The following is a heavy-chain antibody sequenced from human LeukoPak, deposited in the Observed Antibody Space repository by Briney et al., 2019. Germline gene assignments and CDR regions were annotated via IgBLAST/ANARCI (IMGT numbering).Heavy chain of an antibody. CDR2: ISAYNGNT. CDR1: GYTFTSYG. D-gene: IGHD3-10*01. V-gene: IGHV1-18*01. Sequence: ASVKVSCKASGYTFTSYGISWVRQAPGQGLEWMGWISAYNGNTNYAQKLQGRVTMTTDTSTSTAYMELRSLRSDDTAVYYCARERITTVRGPLIDYWGQGTLVTVSS. J-gene: IGHJ4*02. CDR3: ARERITTVRGPLIDY.